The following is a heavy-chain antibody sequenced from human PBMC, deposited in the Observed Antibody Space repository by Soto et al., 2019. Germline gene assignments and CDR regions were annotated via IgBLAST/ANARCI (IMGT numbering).Heavy chain of an antibody. V-gene: IGHV3-23*01. J-gene: IGHJ4*02. Sequence: GGSLRLSCAASGFTFSSYAMSWVRQAPGKGLEWVSAISGSGGSTYYADSVKGRFTISRDNSKNTLYLQMNSLRAEDTAVYYCAKEIVLYSGYDWHADYWGQGTLVTVSS. D-gene: IGHD5-12*01. CDR2: ISGSGGST. CDR3: AKEIVLYSGYDWHADY. CDR1: GFTFSSYA.